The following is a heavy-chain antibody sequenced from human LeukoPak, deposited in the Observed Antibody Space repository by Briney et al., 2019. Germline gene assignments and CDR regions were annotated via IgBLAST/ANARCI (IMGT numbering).Heavy chain of an antibody. J-gene: IGHJ3*02. CDR3: ASFPPYMVRTDAFDI. V-gene: IGHV3-73*01. CDR1: GFTFSGSA. D-gene: IGHD3-10*01. Sequence: GGSLRLSCAASGFTFSGSAMHWVRQASGKGLEWVGRIRSKANSYATAYAATVKGRFTISRDDSKNTAYLQMNSLKTEDTAVYYCASFPPYMVRTDAFDIWGQGTMVTVSS. CDR2: IRSKANSYAT.